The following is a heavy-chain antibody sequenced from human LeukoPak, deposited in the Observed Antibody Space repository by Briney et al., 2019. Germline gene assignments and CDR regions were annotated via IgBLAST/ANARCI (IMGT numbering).Heavy chain of an antibody. CDR1: GYIFTGYY. V-gene: IGHV1-2*02. D-gene: IGHD3-22*01. Sequence: ASVKVSCKASGYIFTGYYMHWVRQAPGQGLEWMGWINPNSGGTNYAQKFQGRVTMTRDTSISTAYMELSRLRSDDTAVYYCARVPGLDYYDSSGSGGWGQGTLVTVSS. J-gene: IGHJ4*02. CDR2: INPNSGGT. CDR3: ARVPGLDYYDSSGSGG.